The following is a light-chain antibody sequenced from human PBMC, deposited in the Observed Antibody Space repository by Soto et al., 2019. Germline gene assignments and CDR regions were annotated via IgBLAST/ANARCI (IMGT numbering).Light chain of an antibody. V-gene: IGLV1-40*01. CDR2: GNS. CDR1: SSNIGAGYD. CDR3: QSYDSSLSAFYV. Sequence: QSVLTQPPSVSGAPGQRVTISCTGSSSNIGAGYDVHWYQQLPGTAPKLLIYGNSNRPSGVPDRFSGSKSGTSASLAITGLQAEDEADYYCQSYDSSLSAFYVFGTGTKVTGL. J-gene: IGLJ1*01.